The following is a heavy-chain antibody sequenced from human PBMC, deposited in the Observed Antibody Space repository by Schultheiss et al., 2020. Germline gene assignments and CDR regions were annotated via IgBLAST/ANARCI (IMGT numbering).Heavy chain of an antibody. CDR1: GFTFSSYA. D-gene: IGHD4-23*01. V-gene: IGHV3-30-3*02. CDR3: AKLPYYHDYGGYFDY. Sequence: GGSLRLSCAASGFTFSSYAMHWVRQAPGKGLEWVAVISYDGSNKYYADSVKGRFTISRDNSKNTLYLQMNSLRAEDTAVYYCAKLPYYHDYGGYFDYWGQGTLVTVSS. CDR2: ISYDGSNK. J-gene: IGHJ4*02.